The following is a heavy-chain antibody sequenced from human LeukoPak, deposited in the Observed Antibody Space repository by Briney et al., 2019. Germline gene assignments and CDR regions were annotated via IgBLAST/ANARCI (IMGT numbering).Heavy chain of an antibody. Sequence: ASVKVSCKASGYTFTGYYMHWVRQAPGQGLEWMGWINPNSGGTNYAQKFQGRVTMTRDTSISTAYMELSRLRSDDTAVYYCARVSHYDFWSGYYSDFDYWGQGTLVTVSS. V-gene: IGHV1-2*02. CDR1: GYTFTGYY. CDR2: INPNSGGT. CDR3: ARVSHYDFWSGYYSDFDY. D-gene: IGHD3-3*01. J-gene: IGHJ4*02.